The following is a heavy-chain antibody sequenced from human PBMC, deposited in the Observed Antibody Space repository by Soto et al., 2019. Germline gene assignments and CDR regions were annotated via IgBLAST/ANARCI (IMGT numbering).Heavy chain of an antibody. CDR3: ARVFPGTGWPFHYYGMDV. V-gene: IGHV3-7*01. J-gene: IGHJ6*02. CDR1: DFTFSNYW. D-gene: IGHD6-19*01. Sequence: PGGSLRLSCAASDFTFSNYWMTWVRQAPGKGLEWVANIKQDGSEEYYVDSVKGRFTISRDNAENSLFLQMNSLRAEDTAVYYCARVFPGTGWPFHYYGMDVWGQGTTVTVS. CDR2: IKQDGSEE.